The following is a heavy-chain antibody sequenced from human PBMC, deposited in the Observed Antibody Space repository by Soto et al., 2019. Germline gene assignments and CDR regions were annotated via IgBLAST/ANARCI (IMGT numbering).Heavy chain of an antibody. CDR3: PRGGHYYHSMI. V-gene: IGHV4-61*08. CDR2: ISFTGDT. J-gene: IGHJ4*02. Sequence: SETLSLTCTVSGASVSSGAYYWSWIRQPPGKGLEWIGYISFTGDTTYNPSLKSRVTIAVDTSKNQFSLKLRSATAADTALYYYPRGGHYYHSMIWSQGTLVTVSS. CDR1: GASVSSGAYY. D-gene: IGHD3-22*01.